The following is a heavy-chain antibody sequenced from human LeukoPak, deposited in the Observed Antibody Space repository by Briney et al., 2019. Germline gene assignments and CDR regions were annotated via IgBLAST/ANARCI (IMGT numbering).Heavy chain of an antibody. CDR3: ARQGAGGDRRRFDY. CDR1: GGSISSYY. V-gene: IGHV4-59*08. Sequence: SETLSLTCTVSGGSISSYYWSWIRQPPGKGLEWIGYIYYSGSTNYNPSLKSRVTISVDTSKNQFSLKLSSVTAADTAVYYCARQGAGGDRRRFDYWGQGTLVTVSS. CDR2: IYYSGST. D-gene: IGHD5-18*01. J-gene: IGHJ4*02.